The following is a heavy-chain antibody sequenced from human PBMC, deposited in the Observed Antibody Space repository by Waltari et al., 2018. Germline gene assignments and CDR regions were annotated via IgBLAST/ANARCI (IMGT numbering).Heavy chain of an antibody. CDR3: ARVRGIVVVTATPYYGMDV. D-gene: IGHD2-21*02. J-gene: IGHJ6*02. Sequence: QVQLVQSGAEVKKPGSSVKVSCKASGCTFSIYAISWVRQAPGHGLEWMGGSIPIVGTANYAQKLQGRVTITADESTSTAYMELSSLRSEDTAVYYCARVRGIVVVTATPYYGMDVWGQGTTVTVSS. CDR2: SIPIVGTA. V-gene: IGHV1-69*01. CDR1: GCTFSIYA.